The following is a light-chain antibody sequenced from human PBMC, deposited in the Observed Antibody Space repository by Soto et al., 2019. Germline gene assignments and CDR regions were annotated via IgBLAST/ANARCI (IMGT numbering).Light chain of an antibody. V-gene: IGKV1-39*01. Sequence: DIQMTQSPSSLSASIGDRVTITCRASQSIAMYLNWYQQKPGKAPNLLIFGASSLRSGAPSRFTAVRLSPDFTLTICSLQPEDVASYYCQQSYSTLPTFGPGTKVEIK. CDR1: QSIAMY. J-gene: IGKJ3*01. CDR2: GAS. CDR3: QQSYSTLPT.